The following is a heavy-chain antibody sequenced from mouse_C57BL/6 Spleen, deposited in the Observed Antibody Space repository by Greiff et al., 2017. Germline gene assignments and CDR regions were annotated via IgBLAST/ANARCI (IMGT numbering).Heavy chain of an antibody. Sequence: VQLQQSGAELVKPGASVKISCQASGYAFSSYWMNWVKQRPGKGLERIGQIYPGDGDTNYNGKFKGKATLTADKSSSTADMQLSSLAAEDSAVYFCAILMVTSAFDYWGQGTTLTVSS. D-gene: IGHD2-2*01. CDR3: AILMVTSAFDY. J-gene: IGHJ2*01. CDR2: IYPGDGDT. V-gene: IGHV1-80*01. CDR1: GYAFSSYW.